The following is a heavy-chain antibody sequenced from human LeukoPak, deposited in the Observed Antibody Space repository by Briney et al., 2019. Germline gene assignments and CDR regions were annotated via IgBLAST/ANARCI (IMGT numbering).Heavy chain of an antibody. CDR2: IYPGDSDT. J-gene: IGHJ4*02. Sequence: PGESLKISCKSSGYSLNNYWIGWVRQMPGKGLEWMGIIYPGDSDTRYSPPFQGQVTISADKSISTAYLQSSSLKASDTAIYYCARQYAYSYADWGQGTLVTVSS. V-gene: IGHV5-51*01. D-gene: IGHD5-18*01. CDR3: ARQYAYSYAD. CDR1: GYSLNNYW.